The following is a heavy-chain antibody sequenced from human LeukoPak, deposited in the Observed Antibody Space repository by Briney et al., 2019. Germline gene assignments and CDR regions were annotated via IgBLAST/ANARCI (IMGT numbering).Heavy chain of an antibody. CDR3: AHRSRYSYGYHFDY. Sequence: GPTLVNPTQTLTLTCTFSGFSLSTSGVGVGWIRQPPGKALEWLALIYWDDDERYSPSLKSRLTITKDTSKDQVVLTMTNMDSVDTATYYCAHRSRYSYGYHFDYWGQGTLVTVSS. D-gene: IGHD5-18*01. CDR2: IYWDDDE. J-gene: IGHJ4*02. V-gene: IGHV2-5*02. CDR1: GFSLSTSGVG.